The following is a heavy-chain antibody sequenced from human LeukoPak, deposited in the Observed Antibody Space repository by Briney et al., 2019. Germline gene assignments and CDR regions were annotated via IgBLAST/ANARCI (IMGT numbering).Heavy chain of an antibody. J-gene: IGHJ4*02. CDR1: GYTFTGHY. V-gene: IGHV1-2*02. D-gene: IGHD4-23*01. Sequence: ASVKVSCKASGYTFTGHYMHWVRQAPGQGLEWMGWINPNSGGTHYAQKFQGRVTMTRDTSISTAYMELSRLRPDDTAVYYCARETTVVTPGGDYWGQGTLVTVSS. CDR3: ARETTVVTPGGDY. CDR2: INPNSGGT.